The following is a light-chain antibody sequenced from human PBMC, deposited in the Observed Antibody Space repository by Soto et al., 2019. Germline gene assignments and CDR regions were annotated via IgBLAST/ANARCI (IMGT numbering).Light chain of an antibody. CDR1: QGIGTW. CDR3: QQADSFPQT. CDR2: AAS. Sequence: DIQMTQSPSSVCASVGDRVTITCRASQGIGTWLAWYQQKPGKGPNLLIYAASSLESGVPSRFSGSGSGTDFTLTISSLQPEDFATYYCQQADSFPQTFGQGTKVEIK. V-gene: IGKV1-12*01. J-gene: IGKJ1*01.